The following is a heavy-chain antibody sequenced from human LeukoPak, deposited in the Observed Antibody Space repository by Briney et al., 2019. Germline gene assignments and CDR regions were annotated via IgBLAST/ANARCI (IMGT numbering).Heavy chain of an antibody. CDR3: AKDRYCSSTSCYKGQYFQH. V-gene: IGHV3-21*01. Sequence: GGSLRLSCAASGFSFSSYSMNWVRRAPGKGLEWVSSISSSSSYIYYADSVKGRFTISRDNAKNSLYLQMNSLRAEDTAVYYCAKDRYCSSTSCYKGQYFQHWGQGTLVTVSS. CDR1: GFSFSSYS. D-gene: IGHD2-2*02. CDR2: ISSSSSYI. J-gene: IGHJ1*01.